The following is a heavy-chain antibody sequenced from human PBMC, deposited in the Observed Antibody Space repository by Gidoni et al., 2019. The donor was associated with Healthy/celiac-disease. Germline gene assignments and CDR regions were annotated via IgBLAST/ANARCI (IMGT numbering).Heavy chain of an antibody. J-gene: IGHJ4*02. Sequence: EVQLVESGGGLVQPGRSLRLSCSASGFTFDDYAMNWGRQAPGKGLEWVSGISWNSGSIGYADSVKGRFTISRDNAKNSLYLQMNSLRAEDTALYYCTPLNCSSTSCTGFDYWGQGTLVTVSS. V-gene: IGHV3-9*01. CDR3: TPLNCSSTSCTGFDY. CDR2: ISWNSGSI. CDR1: GFTFDDYA. D-gene: IGHD2-2*01.